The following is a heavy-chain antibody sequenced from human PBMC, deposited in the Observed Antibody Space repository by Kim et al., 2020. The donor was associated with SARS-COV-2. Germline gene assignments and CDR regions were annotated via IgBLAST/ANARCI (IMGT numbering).Heavy chain of an antibody. CDR2: ITPNSGDT. CDR3: ARDLSGGWLFDF. D-gene: IGHD6-19*01. J-gene: IGHJ4*02. Sequence: ASVKVSCKASGYTFTSNHMHWVRQAPGQGLEWMGMITPNSGDTRYAQKFQGRVTMTRDTSTSTFYMVLSSLRSEDTAIYYCARDLSGGWLFDFWGQGTLVTVSS. V-gene: IGHV1-46*01. CDR1: GYTFTSNH.